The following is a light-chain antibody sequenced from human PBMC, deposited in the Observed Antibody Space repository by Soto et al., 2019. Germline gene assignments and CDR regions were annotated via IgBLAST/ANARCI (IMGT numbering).Light chain of an antibody. CDR3: QQRSNWPPYT. J-gene: IGKJ2*01. CDR1: QSVSSC. Sequence: EIVLTQSPATLSLSPGERATLSCRASQSVSSCLAWYHQKPGQAPRLLIYDASIRATGIPARFSGSGSGTDSTLTISSLEPEDFAVYYCQQRSNWPPYTFGQGTKLEIK. CDR2: DAS. V-gene: IGKV3-11*01.